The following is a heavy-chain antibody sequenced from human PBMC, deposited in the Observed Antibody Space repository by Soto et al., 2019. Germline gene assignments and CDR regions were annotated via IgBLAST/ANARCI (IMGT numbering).Heavy chain of an antibody. CDR3: ASVLWQVVGTTGYFDS. D-gene: IGHD2-21*02. CDR2: INGGNGNT. V-gene: IGHV1-3*01. CDR1: GYTFTSYS. J-gene: IGHJ4*02. Sequence: QVQLVQSGAGVKKPGASVKISCKASGYTFTSYSIHWVRQAPGQGLEWMGWINGGNGNTKYSQKFQGRVTITRDTSASTAYMELSSLTSEDRAVYYCASVLWQVVGTTGYFDSWGQGTLVTVSS.